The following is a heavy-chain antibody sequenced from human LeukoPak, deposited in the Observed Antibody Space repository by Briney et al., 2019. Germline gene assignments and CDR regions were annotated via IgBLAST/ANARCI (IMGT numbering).Heavy chain of an antibody. CDR1: GVTLSNYG. Sequence: WGSLRLSCAVSGVTLSNYGMSWVRQAPGKGLEWVAGISDSGGSTNYADSVKGRFTISRDNPKNTLFLQMNSLRAEDTAVYFCAKRGVVIRVILVGFHKEAYYFDSWGQGALVTVSS. J-gene: IGHJ4*02. CDR2: ISDSGGST. CDR3: AKRGVVIRVILVGFHKEAYYFDS. V-gene: IGHV3-23*01. D-gene: IGHD3/OR15-3a*01.